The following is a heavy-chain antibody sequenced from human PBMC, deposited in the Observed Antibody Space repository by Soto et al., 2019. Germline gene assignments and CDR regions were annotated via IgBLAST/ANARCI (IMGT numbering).Heavy chain of an antibody. D-gene: IGHD4-4*01. J-gene: IGHJ6*02. V-gene: IGHV3-23*01. CDR2: ISGSGAST. CDR1: GFTFSSYA. CDR3: ARTGPTDYNHRYYYYGMDV. Sequence: PGGSLRLSCAASGFTFSSYAMSWVRQAPGKGLEWVSAISGSGASTYYADSVKGRFTISRDNSKNTLYLQMNSLRAEDAAVYYCARTGPTDYNHRYYYYGMDVWGQGTTVTVSS.